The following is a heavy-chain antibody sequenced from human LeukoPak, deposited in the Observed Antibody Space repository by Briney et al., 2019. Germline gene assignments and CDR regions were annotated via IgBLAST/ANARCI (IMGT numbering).Heavy chain of an antibody. J-gene: IGHJ5*01. Sequence: WIGYIYSSGATTYNPSLKSRVTILLHTSNNQFSLRLTSVTAADTAIYYCARRAYAGGGYDSWGRGTLVTVSS. D-gene: IGHD1-26*01. CDR3: ARRAYAGGGYDS. V-gene: IGHV4-59*08. CDR2: IYSSGAT.